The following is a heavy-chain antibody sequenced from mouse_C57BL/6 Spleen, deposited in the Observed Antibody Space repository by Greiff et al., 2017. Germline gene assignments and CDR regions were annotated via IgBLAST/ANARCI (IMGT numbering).Heavy chain of an antibody. CDR1: GYAFSSSW. Sequence: QVQLQQSGPELVKPGASVKISCKASGYAFSSSWMNWVKQRPGKGLEWIGRIYPGDGDTNYNGKFKGKATLTADKSSSTAYMQLSSLTAEDSAVYFCARGGYLWYFEVWGTGTTVTVSS. D-gene: IGHD2-2*01. V-gene: IGHV1-82*01. CDR3: ARGGYLWYFEV. J-gene: IGHJ1*03. CDR2: IYPGDGDT.